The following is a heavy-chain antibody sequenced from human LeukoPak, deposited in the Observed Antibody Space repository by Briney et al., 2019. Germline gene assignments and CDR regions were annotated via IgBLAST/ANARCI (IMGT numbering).Heavy chain of an antibody. D-gene: IGHD3-10*01. CDR3: VRGWAPRGEKSSFAS. Sequence: SETLSLTCTVSGASINSDYWTWVRQVAGKGLEWIGRIFASGSTNYNPYLRSRITMSVDTSKNQFSLDLSSVTAADAGVYYCVRGWAPRGEKSSFASWGQGTLVTVSS. CDR1: GASINSDY. CDR2: IFASGST. V-gene: IGHV4-4*07. J-gene: IGHJ4*02.